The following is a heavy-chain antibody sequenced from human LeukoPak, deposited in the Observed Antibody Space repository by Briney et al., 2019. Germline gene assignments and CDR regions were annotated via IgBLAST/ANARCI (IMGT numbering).Heavy chain of an antibody. CDR1: GFTVSSNY. CDR3: ARVDSSGYVVYDYYFDY. Sequence: GGSLRLSCAASGFTVSSNYMSWVRQAPGKGLEWVSVIYSGGSRYYADSVKGRFTISRDNSKNTLYPQMNSLRAEDTAVYYCARVDSSGYVVYDYYFDYWGQGTLVTVSS. D-gene: IGHD3-22*01. V-gene: IGHV3-66*01. J-gene: IGHJ4*02. CDR2: IYSGGSR.